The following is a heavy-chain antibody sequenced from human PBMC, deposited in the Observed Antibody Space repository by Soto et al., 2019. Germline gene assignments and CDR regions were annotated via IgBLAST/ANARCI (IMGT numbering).Heavy chain of an antibody. Sequence: SETLSLTCTISGASVSSLYWSWVRQPPGKGLEWIGYIHYSGSTSYNPSLKSRVTMFVDTSKNQFSLRLSFFTAADTAVYYCARGGWSMDVWGQGTTVTVSS. CDR3: ARGGWSMDV. V-gene: IGHV4-59*02. J-gene: IGHJ6*02. D-gene: IGHD2-15*01. CDR2: IHYSGST. CDR1: GASVSSLY.